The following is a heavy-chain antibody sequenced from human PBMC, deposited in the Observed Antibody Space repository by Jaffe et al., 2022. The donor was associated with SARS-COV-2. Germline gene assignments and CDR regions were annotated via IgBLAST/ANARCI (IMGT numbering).Heavy chain of an antibody. CDR3: AKEWASSLSPLFDC. CDR1: GFSFSRFA. J-gene: IGHJ4*02. CDR2: ITGDGYGT. V-gene: IGHV3-23*01. Sequence: EVQLLESGGGLVQPGGSLRLSCAASGFSFSRFAMTWVRQAPGKGLEWVSAITGDGYGTYYTDSVRGRFSVSRDNSKNMLYLQMNSLRVEDTAVYYCAKEWASSLSPLFDCWGQGARVTVSS.